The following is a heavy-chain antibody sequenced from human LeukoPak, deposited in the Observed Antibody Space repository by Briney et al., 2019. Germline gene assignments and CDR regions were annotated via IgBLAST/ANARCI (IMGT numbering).Heavy chain of an antibody. D-gene: IGHD2-2*02. V-gene: IGHV3-30*02. CDR2: IQYDGSYK. CDR1: GFAFSFFG. CDR3: AKTSDQLLYSKLDF. J-gene: IGHJ4*02. Sequence: PGESLRLSCGTSGFAFSFFGMHWVRQAPGKGLEWVAFIQYDGSYKFYADSVQGRFSISRDNSKNTLFLHMNSLATEDTAVYYCAKTSDQLLYSKLDFSGQGTLVTVSS.